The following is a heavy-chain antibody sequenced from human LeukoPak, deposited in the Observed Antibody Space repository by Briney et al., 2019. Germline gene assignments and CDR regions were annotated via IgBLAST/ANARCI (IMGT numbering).Heavy chain of an antibody. CDR1: GFTFSIYA. J-gene: IGHJ4*02. CDR3: ARWGSTSCYDY. CDR2: ITSNGGRT. V-gene: IGHV3-64*01. Sequence: GGSLRLSCAASGFTFSIYAMHWVRQAPGKGLEYVSAITSNGGRTFYANSVKGRFTISRDNSKNTLFLQMGSLRADDMAVYYCARWGSTSCYDYWGQGTLVTVSS. D-gene: IGHD2-2*01.